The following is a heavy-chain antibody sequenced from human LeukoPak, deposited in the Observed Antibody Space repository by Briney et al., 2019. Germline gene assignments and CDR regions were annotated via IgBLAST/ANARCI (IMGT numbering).Heavy chain of an antibody. CDR1: GFTFSSYW. CDR3: AKSSSPLGGGY. Sequence: GGSLRLSCAASGFTFSSYWMSWVRQAPGKGLEWVSAISGSGGSTYYADSVKGRFTISRDNSKNTLYLQMNSLRAEDTAVYYCAKSSSPLGGGYWGQGTLVTVSS. D-gene: IGHD6-13*01. V-gene: IGHV3-23*01. CDR2: ISGSGGST. J-gene: IGHJ4*02.